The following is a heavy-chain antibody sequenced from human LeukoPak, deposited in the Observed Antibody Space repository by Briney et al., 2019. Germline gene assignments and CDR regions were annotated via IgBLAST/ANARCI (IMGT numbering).Heavy chain of an antibody. J-gene: IGHJ5*02. Sequence: GGSLRLSCTASGFTFGDYAMSWFRQAPGKGLEWVGFIRSKAYGRTTEYAASVKGRFTISRDDSKSIAYLQMNSLKTEDTAVYYCTRGPDYYDSSGGNWFDPWGQGTLVTVSS. D-gene: IGHD3-22*01. CDR3: TRGPDYYDSSGGNWFDP. CDR1: GFTFGDYA. CDR2: IRSKAYGRTT. V-gene: IGHV3-49*03.